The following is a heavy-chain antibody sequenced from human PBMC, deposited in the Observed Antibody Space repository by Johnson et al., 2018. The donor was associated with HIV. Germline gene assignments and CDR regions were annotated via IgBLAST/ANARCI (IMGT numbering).Heavy chain of an antibody. CDR3: ARGYCTSSSHCDAFDL. D-gene: IGHD2-2*01. V-gene: IGHV3-74*02. J-gene: IGHJ3*01. Sequence: VQLVESGGGLVQPGGSLRLSCAASGLIFSRSWMHWVRQAPGKGLVWVSRSNSDGSITNYADSVKGRFTISRDNSKNTLYLQMNSLRAEDTAVYFCARGYCTSSSHCDAFDLWGQGTMVTVSS. CDR1: GLIFSRSW. CDR2: SNSDGSIT.